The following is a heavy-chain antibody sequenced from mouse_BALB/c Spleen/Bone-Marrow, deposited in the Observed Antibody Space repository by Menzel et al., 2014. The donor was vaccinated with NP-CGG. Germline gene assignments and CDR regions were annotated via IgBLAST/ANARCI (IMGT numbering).Heavy chain of an antibody. CDR1: GYVFSSSW. D-gene: IGHD1-1*02. V-gene: IGHV1-82*01. CDR2: IYPGDGDT. CDR3: ARRRTLITSVVEYFDV. Sequence: VQLQQSGPELVKPGASVKISCRASGYVFSSSWMSWVKQRPGQGLEWIGRIYPGDGDTNYNGKFKGKATLTADKSSSTAYMQISSLTSVDSAVYFCARRRTLITSVVEYFDVWGAGTTVTVSS. J-gene: IGHJ1*01.